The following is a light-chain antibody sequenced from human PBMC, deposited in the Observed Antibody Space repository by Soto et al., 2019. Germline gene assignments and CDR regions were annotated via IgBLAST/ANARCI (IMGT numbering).Light chain of an antibody. Sequence: VLTQSPGTLSLSPGERATLPCRASQTVRNNYLAWYQQKPGQAPRLLIYDASNRATGIPDRFSGGGSGTDFTLTISRLEPEDFAVYYCQQRSNWPPITFGQGTRLEIK. CDR2: DAS. J-gene: IGKJ5*01. CDR3: QQRSNWPPIT. V-gene: IGKV3D-20*02. CDR1: QTVRNNY.